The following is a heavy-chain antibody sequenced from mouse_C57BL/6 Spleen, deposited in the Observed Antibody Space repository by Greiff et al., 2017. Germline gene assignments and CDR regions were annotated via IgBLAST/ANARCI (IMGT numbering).Heavy chain of an antibody. D-gene: IGHD2-4*01. CDR3: AREWGDYDEAWFAY. Sequence: QVQLQQSGPELVKPGASVKISCKASGYAFSSSWMNWVKQRPGKGLEWIGRIYPGDGDTNYNGKFKGKATLTADKSSSTAYMELRSLTSEDSAVYFCAREWGDYDEAWFAYWGQGTLVTVSA. CDR2: IYPGDGDT. V-gene: IGHV1-82*01. CDR1: GYAFSSSW. J-gene: IGHJ3*01.